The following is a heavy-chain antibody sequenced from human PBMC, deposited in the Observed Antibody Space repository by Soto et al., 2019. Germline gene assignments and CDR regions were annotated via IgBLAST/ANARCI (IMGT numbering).Heavy chain of an antibody. V-gene: IGHV3-23*01. Sequence: EVQLLESGGGLVQPGGSLRLSCAASGFTFSSYAMSWVRQAPGKGLEWVSAISGSGGSTYYADSVNGRFTISRDNSKNTLYLQMNSLRAEDTAVYYCAKDRDGYKTFDYWGQGTLVTVSS. CDR1: GFTFSSYA. CDR2: ISGSGGST. CDR3: AKDRDGYKTFDY. J-gene: IGHJ4*02. D-gene: IGHD5-12*01.